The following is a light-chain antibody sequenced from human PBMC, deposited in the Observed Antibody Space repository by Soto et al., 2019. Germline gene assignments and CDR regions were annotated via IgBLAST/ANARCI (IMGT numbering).Light chain of an antibody. Sequence: DIQMTQSPSSLSASVGARVTITCRASQGIGTDLGWYQQKPGKAPKRLIYATSSLQSGVPPRFSGSGSGTEFTLTISSLQPEDFATYFCLQHNTYPRTFGQGTKVEIK. CDR2: ATS. CDR3: LQHNTYPRT. V-gene: IGKV1-17*01. J-gene: IGKJ1*01. CDR1: QGIGTD.